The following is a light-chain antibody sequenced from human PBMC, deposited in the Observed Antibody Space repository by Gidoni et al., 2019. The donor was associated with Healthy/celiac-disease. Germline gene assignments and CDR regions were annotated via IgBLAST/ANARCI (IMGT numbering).Light chain of an antibody. V-gene: IGLV1-47*01. CDR2: RNN. Sequence: QSVLTPPPSASGTPGQRVTISCSGSSSNIGSNYVYWYQQLPGTAPKLLIYRNNQRPSGVPDRFSGSKSGTSASLAISGLRSEDEADYYCAAWDDSLSGWVSGGGTKLTVL. CDR3: AAWDDSLSGWV. J-gene: IGLJ3*02. CDR1: SSNIGSNY.